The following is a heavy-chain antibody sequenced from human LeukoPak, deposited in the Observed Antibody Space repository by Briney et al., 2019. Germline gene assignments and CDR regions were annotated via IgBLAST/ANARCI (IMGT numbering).Heavy chain of an antibody. Sequence: SVKVSCKASGGTFSSYATSWVRQAPGQGLEWMGGIIPIFGTANYAQKFQGRVTITADESTSTAYMELSSLRSEDTAVYYCASLPAATSYYFDYWGQGTLVTVSS. CDR1: GGTFSSYA. J-gene: IGHJ4*02. CDR2: IIPIFGTA. CDR3: ASLPAATSYYFDY. V-gene: IGHV1-69*13. D-gene: IGHD2-2*01.